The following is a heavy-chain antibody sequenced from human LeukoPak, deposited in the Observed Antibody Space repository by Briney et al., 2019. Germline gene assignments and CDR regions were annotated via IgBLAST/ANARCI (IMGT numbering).Heavy chain of an antibody. D-gene: IGHD1-14*01. Sequence: PGGSLRLSCAASEFTVSSNYMSWVCQAPGKGLEWVSIIYSGGNTYYADSVKGRFTISRDNSKNTVYLQMNSLRAEDTAVYYCGRRNLGLYYFDYWGQGTLVSVSS. J-gene: IGHJ4*02. CDR1: EFTVSSNY. V-gene: IGHV3-66*01. CDR2: IYSGGNT. CDR3: GRRNLGLYYFDY.